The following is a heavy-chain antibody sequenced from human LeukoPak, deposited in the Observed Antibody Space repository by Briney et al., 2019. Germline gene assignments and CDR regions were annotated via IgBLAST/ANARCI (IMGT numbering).Heavy chain of an antibody. CDR1: GGSISSSSYY. CDR2: IYYSGST. CDR3: ARVPYSSGWYVYYYYYYMDV. Sequence: SETLSLPCTVSGGSISSSSYYWGWIRQPPGKGLEWIGSIYYSGSTYYNPSLKSRVTISVDTSKNQFSLKLSSVTAADTAVYYCARVPYSSGWYVYYYYYYMDVWGKGTTVTVSS. J-gene: IGHJ6*03. D-gene: IGHD6-19*01. V-gene: IGHV4-39*07.